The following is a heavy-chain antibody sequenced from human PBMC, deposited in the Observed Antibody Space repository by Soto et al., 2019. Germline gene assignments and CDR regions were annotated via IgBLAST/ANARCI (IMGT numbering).Heavy chain of an antibody. Sequence: QVQLVQSGAEVKKPGASVKVSCKASGYTFTSYGINWVRQAPGQGLEWLGWISAYDGYTNYAQILQGRVSMTTDTSTKTAYMELRSLRSDETAMYYCARGGFYDSSGARNYYYYGMNVWGQGTTVTVSS. CDR2: ISAYDGYT. CDR1: GYTFTSYG. CDR3: ARGGFYDSSGARNYYYYGMNV. J-gene: IGHJ6*02. D-gene: IGHD3-22*01. V-gene: IGHV1-18*01.